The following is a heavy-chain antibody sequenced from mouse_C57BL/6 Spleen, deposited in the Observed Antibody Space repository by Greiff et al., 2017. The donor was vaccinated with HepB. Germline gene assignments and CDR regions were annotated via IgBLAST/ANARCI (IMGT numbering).Heavy chain of an antibody. CDR1: GYAFSSYW. J-gene: IGHJ3*01. D-gene: IGHD2-4*01. Sequence: QVQLQQSGAELVKPGASVKISCKASGYAFSSYWMNWVKQRPGKGLEWIGQIYPGDGDTNYNGKFKGKATLTADKSSSTAYMQLSSLTSEDSAVYFCARRGYDYEAWFAYWGQGTLVTVSA. CDR3: ARRGYDYEAWFAY. V-gene: IGHV1-80*01. CDR2: IYPGDGDT.